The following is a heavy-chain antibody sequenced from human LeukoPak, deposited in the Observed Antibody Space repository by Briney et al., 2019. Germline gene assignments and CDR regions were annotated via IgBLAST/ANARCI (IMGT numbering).Heavy chain of an antibody. Sequence: ASVKVSCKVSGYTLTELSMQWVRQAPGKGLEWMGGFDPEDGETIYAQKFQGRVTMTEDTSTDTAYMELSSLRSEDTAVYYCATGQWYSSGWVFDYWGQGTLGTVSS. CDR1: GYTLTELS. CDR3: ATGQWYSSGWVFDY. CDR2: FDPEDGET. D-gene: IGHD6-19*01. V-gene: IGHV1-24*01. J-gene: IGHJ4*02.